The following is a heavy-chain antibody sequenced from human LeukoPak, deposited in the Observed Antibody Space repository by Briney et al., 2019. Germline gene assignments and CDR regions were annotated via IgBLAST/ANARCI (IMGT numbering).Heavy chain of an antibody. CDR1: GFTFSSYA. Sequence: GGSLRLSCAASGFTFSSYAMSWVRQAPGKGLEWVSAISGSGGSTCYADSVKGRFTISRDNSKNTLYVQMNSLRAEDTAVYYCAKALIAVYPFDYWGQGTLVTVSS. D-gene: IGHD6-19*01. CDR3: AKALIAVYPFDY. V-gene: IGHV3-23*01. J-gene: IGHJ4*02. CDR2: ISGSGGST.